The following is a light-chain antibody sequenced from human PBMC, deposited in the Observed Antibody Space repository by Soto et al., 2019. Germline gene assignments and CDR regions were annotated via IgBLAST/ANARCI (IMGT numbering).Light chain of an antibody. J-gene: IGKJ1*01. V-gene: IGKV3-20*01. Sequence: ESVLTQAPGTLALSPGERPTLSCKARQSVGSNYAAWYQQPPGPPTRIIIFGASGRATSTHDRFSGSGSGTDSPLTISRLEPEDFAVYYRQQYGSLSWTFGQGTKVDIK. CDR1: QSVGSNY. CDR2: GAS. CDR3: QQYGSLSWT.